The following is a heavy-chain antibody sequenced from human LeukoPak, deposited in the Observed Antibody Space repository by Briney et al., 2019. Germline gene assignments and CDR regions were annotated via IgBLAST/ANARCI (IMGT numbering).Heavy chain of an antibody. V-gene: IGHV3-33*01. J-gene: IGHJ4*02. CDR3: XXXXXXXXXXXXXXXGPYYFDY. CDR1: GFTFSSYG. CDR2: IWYDGSNK. Sequence: PGRSLRLSCAASGFTFSSYGMHWVRQAPGKGLEWVAVIWYDGSNKYYADSVKGRFTISRDNSKNTLYLQMNSLRAEDAAVYYCXXXXXXXXXXXXXXXGPYYFDYWGQGTLVTVSS.